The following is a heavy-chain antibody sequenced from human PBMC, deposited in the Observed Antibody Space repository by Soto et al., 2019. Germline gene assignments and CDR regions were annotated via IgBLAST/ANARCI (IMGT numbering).Heavy chain of an antibody. CDR1: GYTLTELF. J-gene: IGHJ4*02. CDR2: FDPEDGET. CDR3: AIVSRGTYYFVLKFDY. D-gene: IGHD1-26*01. V-gene: IGHV1-24*01. Sequence: GASVKVSCKVSGYTLTELFMHWVRQAPGKGLEWMGGFDPEDGETIYAQKFQGRVTVSEDTSTDTAYMELSSLRSEDTAVYYCAIVSRGTYYFVLKFDYWGQGTLVTVSS.